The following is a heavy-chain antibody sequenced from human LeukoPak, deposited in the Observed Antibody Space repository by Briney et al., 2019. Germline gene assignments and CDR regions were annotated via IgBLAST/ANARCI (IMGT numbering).Heavy chain of an antibody. CDR1: GGSISSSSYY. D-gene: IGHD1-26*01. CDR3: AREVFAWEYAAAFDI. Sequence: TSETLSLTCTVSGGSISSSSYYWGWIRQPPGKGLEWIGNIYYSGSTYYNPSLKSRVTISVDTSKNQFSLKLSSVTAADTAVYYCAREVFAWEYAAAFDIWGQGTMVTVSS. CDR2: IYYSGST. V-gene: IGHV4-39*07. J-gene: IGHJ3*02.